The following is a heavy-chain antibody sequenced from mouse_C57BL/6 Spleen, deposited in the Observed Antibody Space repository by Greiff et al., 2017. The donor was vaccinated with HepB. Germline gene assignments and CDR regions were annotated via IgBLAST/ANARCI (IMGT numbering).Heavy chain of an antibody. CDR1: GYAFTNYL. V-gene: IGHV1-54*01. Sequence: VQLQQSGAELVRPGTSVKVSCKASGYAFTNYLIEWVKQRPGQGLEWIGVINPGSGGTNYNEKFKGKATLTADKSSSTAYMQLSSLTSEDSAVYFCARRDYGSSYPAWFAYWGQGTLVTVSA. CDR2: INPGSGGT. J-gene: IGHJ3*01. D-gene: IGHD1-1*01. CDR3: ARRDYGSSYPAWFAY.